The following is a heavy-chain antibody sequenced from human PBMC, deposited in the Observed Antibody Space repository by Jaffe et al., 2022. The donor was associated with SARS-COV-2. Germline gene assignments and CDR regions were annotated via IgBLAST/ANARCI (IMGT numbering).Heavy chain of an antibody. CDR2: IYSGGST. D-gene: IGHD6-19*01. CDR1: GFSVSSYY. Sequence: EVQVVESGGGLIQPGGSLRLSCAASGFSVSSYYMTWVRQAPGKGLEWVSVIYSGGSTYYADSVKGRFTISRDNSKNTLYLQMSTLRAEDTAVYYCARDRPVAVAGNRASGIWGQGTMVTVSA. V-gene: IGHV3-53*01. J-gene: IGHJ3*02. CDR3: ARDRPVAVAGNRASGI.